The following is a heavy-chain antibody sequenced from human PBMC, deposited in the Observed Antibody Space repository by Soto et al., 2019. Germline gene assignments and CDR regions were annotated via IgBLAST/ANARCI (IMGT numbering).Heavy chain of an antibody. CDR1: GGSISSYY. V-gene: IGHV4-59*08. Sequence: QVQLQESGPGLVKPSETLSLTCTVSGGSISSYYWSWIRQPPGKGLEWIGYIYYSGGTNYNPSLKSRVTISVATSKNQFSLTLSSVTAADTAVYYCARRYGDYFDFWGQGTLVTVSS. D-gene: IGHD4-17*01. CDR2: IYYSGGT. CDR3: ARRYGDYFDF. J-gene: IGHJ4*02.